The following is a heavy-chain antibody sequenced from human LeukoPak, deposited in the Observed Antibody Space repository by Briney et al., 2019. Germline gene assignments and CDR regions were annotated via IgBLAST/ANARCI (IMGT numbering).Heavy chain of an antibody. CDR3: ARARYSSSWACDY. CDR1: GDSVDSGSYY. V-gene: IGHV4-61*01. Sequence: SETLSLTCSVSGDSVDSGSYYWTWLRQPPGRGLEWIGYIYTLGSTIYNPSLKSRVTISVDKSKNQFSLKLSSVTAADTAVYYCARARYSSSWACDYWGQGTLVTVSS. J-gene: IGHJ4*02. CDR2: IYTLGST. D-gene: IGHD6-13*01.